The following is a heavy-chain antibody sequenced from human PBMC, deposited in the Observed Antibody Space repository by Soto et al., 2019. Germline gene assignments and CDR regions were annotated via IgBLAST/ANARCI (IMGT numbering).Heavy chain of an antibody. J-gene: IGHJ4*02. V-gene: IGHV3-23*01. CDR2: VTGGGGNT. Sequence: EVQLLESGGGLVQPGGSLRLSCAASGFTFSSYAMTWVRQAPGKGLEWVSSVTGGGGNTYYANSVKGRFTISRDNSMNTLYLQMNGLRAEDTAVCYCAKGGAGRLVRVYFDYWGQGTLVTVSS. CDR1: GFTFSSYA. D-gene: IGHD6-19*01. CDR3: AKGGAGRLVRVYFDY.